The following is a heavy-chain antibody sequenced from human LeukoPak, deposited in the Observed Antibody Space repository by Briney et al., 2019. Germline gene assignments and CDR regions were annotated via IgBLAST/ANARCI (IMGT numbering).Heavy chain of an antibody. Sequence: GASVKVSCKASGYTFTRSYMHWVRQAPGQGLEWMGIINFSAGGTTYAQKFQGRVTMTRDTSTRTVYMELRSLRSEDTAVYYCARDLGHYDSVREPVYYFDYWGQGTLVTVSS. V-gene: IGHV1-46*01. CDR1: GYTFTRSY. CDR2: INFSAGGT. CDR3: ARDLGHYDSVREPVYYFDY. J-gene: IGHJ4*02. D-gene: IGHD3-10*01.